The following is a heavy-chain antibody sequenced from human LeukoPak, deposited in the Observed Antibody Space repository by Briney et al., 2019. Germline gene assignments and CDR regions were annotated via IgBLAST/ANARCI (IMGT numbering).Heavy chain of an antibody. CDR1: GYTFTGYY. V-gene: IGHV1-2*02. D-gene: IGHD2-8*01. CDR3: ARGPDIVLIESYMDV. CDR2: INPNSGGT. Sequence: VASVKVSCKVSGYTFTGYYMHWVRQAPGQGLEWMGWINPNSGGTNYAQKFQGRVTITADESTSTAYMELSSLRSEDTAVYYCARGPDIVLIESYMDVWGKGTTVTVSS. J-gene: IGHJ6*03.